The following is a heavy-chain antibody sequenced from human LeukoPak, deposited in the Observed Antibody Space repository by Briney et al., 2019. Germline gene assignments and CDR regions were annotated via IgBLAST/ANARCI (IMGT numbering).Heavy chain of an antibody. CDR3: ARAPGQQWLVEWAFDI. Sequence: KSSETLSLTCTVSGGSISSSSYYWGWIRQPPGKGLEWIGSIYYSGSTYYNPSLKSRVAISVDTSKNQFSLKLSSVTAADTAVYYCARAPGQQWLVEWAFDIWGQGTMVTVSS. CDR1: GGSISSSSYY. V-gene: IGHV4-39*07. D-gene: IGHD6-19*01. CDR2: IYYSGST. J-gene: IGHJ3*02.